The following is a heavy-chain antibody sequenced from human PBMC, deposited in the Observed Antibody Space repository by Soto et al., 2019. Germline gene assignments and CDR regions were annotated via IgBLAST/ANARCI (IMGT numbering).Heavy chain of an antibody. J-gene: IGHJ6*02. CDR3: ARSWSCSSSGRVDV. D-gene: IGHD6-13*01. V-gene: IGHV3-9*01. CDR1: GFNFDDHV. CDR2: INWNGYSI. Sequence: EVQLVESGGGLVNPGRSLRLSCVTSGFNFDDHVMNWVRQVPGKGLEWVGHINWNGYSIGYGGSVRGRFTISRDNAQKTLYLQMKRLRPEGTAVYYWARSWSCSSSGRVDVWGQGTTVTVSS.